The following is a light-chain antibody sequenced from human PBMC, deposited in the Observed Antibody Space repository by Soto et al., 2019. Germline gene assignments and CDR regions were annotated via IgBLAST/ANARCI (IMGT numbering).Light chain of an antibody. Sequence: EIMMTQSPATLSVFPGERATLSCRASQSVSSNLAWYQQKPGQAPRLLISGSSTRATGIPARFSGSGSGTEFTLTISSLQSEDFAVYYCQQYNNWPPTFGGGTKVEIK. J-gene: IGKJ4*01. CDR3: QQYNNWPPT. CDR2: GSS. CDR1: QSVSSN. V-gene: IGKV3-15*01.